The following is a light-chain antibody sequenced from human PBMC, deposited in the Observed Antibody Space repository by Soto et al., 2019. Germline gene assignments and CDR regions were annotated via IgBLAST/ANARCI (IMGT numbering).Light chain of an antibody. CDR3: QQYYSTPRLT. J-gene: IGKJ4*01. CDR2: RAS. CDR1: QSVLYSSNNKNY. Sequence: DIVMTQSPDSLAVSLGERATINCKSSQSVLYSSNNKNYLAWYQQKPGQPPKLLIYRASTRESGVPDRFSGSGSGTDFTLTISSLQAEDVAVYYCQQYYSTPRLTFGGGTKVEIK. V-gene: IGKV4-1*01.